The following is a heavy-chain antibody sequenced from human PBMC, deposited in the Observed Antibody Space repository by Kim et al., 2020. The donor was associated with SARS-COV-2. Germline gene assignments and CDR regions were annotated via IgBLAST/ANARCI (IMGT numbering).Heavy chain of an antibody. Sequence: GGSLRLSCVASGFTFSSDWMHWVRQAPGKGLVWVSRINGDGSSTNYADSVKGRFTIPRDNAKNTLYLQMNSLRAEDTAVYYCARRRYTSNWYYFDYWGQGTLVTVSS. CDR1: GFTFSSDW. V-gene: IGHV3-74*01. D-gene: IGHD6-13*01. CDR2: INGDGSST. J-gene: IGHJ4*02. CDR3: ARRRYTSNWYYFDY.